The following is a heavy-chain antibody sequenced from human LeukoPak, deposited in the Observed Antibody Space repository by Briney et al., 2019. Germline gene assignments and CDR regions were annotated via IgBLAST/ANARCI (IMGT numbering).Heavy chain of an antibody. CDR3: ARFLWHRNWFDP. D-gene: IGHD3-10*01. V-gene: IGHV4-34*01. J-gene: IGHJ5*02. CDR2: INQSGST. CDR1: GGSFSGYY. Sequence: ASETLSLTCAVYGGSFSGYYWSWIRQPPGKGLEWIGEINQSGSTNYNPSLKSRVTISVDTSKNQFSLKLSSVTAADTAVYYCARFLWHRNWFDPWGQGTLVTVSS.